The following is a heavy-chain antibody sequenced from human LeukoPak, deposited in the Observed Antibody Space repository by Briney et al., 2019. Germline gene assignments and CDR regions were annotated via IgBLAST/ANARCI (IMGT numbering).Heavy chain of an antibody. J-gene: IGHJ5*02. CDR1: GGTFSSYA. D-gene: IGHD3-3*01. CDR2: IIPIFGTA. Sequence: GASVKLSCKASGGTFSSYAISWVRQPPGQGLELMGVIIPIFGTANYAQKFQGRVTITADESTSTAYMELSSLRSEDTAVYYCARGGITIFGVVIKSCNWFDPWGQGTLVTVSS. V-gene: IGHV1-69*01. CDR3: ARGGITIFGVVIKSCNWFDP.